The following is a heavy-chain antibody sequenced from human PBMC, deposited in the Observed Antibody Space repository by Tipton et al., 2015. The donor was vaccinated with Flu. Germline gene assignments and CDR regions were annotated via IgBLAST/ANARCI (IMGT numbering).Heavy chain of an antibody. Sequence: TLSLTCSVSGESMGINYYWGWIRQPPGEGLEWIGNIHRSGNTYHNPSLRSRVTMSVDRSRNQFSLKLTSVTATDTAVYYCARRDFSNYVSEPKNWFDPWGHGILVTVSS. CDR3: ARRDFSNYVSEPKNWFDP. CDR1: GESMGINYY. V-gene: IGHV4-38-2*01. D-gene: IGHD4-11*01. J-gene: IGHJ5*02. CDR2: IHRSGNT.